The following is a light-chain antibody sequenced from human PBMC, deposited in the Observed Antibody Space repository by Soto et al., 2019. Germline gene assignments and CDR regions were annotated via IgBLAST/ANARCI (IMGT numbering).Light chain of an antibody. V-gene: IGLV2-8*01. Sequence: QSVLTQPPSASGSPGQSVTISCTGTSSDVGGYNYVSWYQQHPGKAPKLMIYEVSKRPSGVPVRFSGSKSGNTASLTVSGLQAEDEADYYCSSYAGSNNFDVVFGGGTKVTVL. CDR1: SSDVGGYNY. CDR3: SSYAGSNNFDVV. J-gene: IGLJ2*01. CDR2: EVS.